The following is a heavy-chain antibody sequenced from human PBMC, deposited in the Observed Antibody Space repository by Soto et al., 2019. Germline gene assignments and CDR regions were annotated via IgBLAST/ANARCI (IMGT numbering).Heavy chain of an antibody. D-gene: IGHD3-10*01. CDR3: ARDQNGSGSYYYYGMDV. V-gene: IGHV3-33*01. CDR1: GFTFSSYG. Sequence: GGSLRLSCAASGFTFSSYGMHWVRQAPGKGLAWVAVIWYDGSNKYYADSVKGRFTISRDNSKNTLYLQMNSLRAEDTAVYYCARDQNGSGSYYYYGMDVWGQGTTVTVSS. CDR2: IWYDGSNK. J-gene: IGHJ6*01.